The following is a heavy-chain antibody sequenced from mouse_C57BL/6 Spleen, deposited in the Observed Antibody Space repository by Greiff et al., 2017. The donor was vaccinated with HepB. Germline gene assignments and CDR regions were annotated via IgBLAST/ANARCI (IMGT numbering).Heavy chain of an antibody. J-gene: IGHJ1*03. CDR1: GYTFTSYW. CDR3: ARARDYGGYFDV. V-gene: IGHV1-55*01. D-gene: IGHD2-4*01. Sequence: QVHVKQPGAELVKPGASVKMSCKASGYTFTSYWITWVKQRPGQGLEWIGDIYPGSGSTNYNEKFKSKATLTVDTSSSTAYMQLSSLTSEDSAVYYCARARDYGGYFDVWGTGTTVTVSS. CDR2: IYPGSGST.